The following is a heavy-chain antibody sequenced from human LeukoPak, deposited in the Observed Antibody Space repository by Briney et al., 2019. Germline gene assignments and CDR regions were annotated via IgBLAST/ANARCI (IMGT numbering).Heavy chain of an antibody. V-gene: IGHV1-8*03. Sequence: ASVKVSCKASGYTFTSYDINWVRQATGQGLEWMGWMNPNSGNTGYAQKFQGRVTITRNTSISTAYMELSSLRSEDTAVYYCARVRRTYYDFWSGYYIGFDPWGQGTLVTVSS. CDR2: MNPNSGNT. CDR3: ARVRRTYYDFWSGYYIGFDP. J-gene: IGHJ5*02. D-gene: IGHD3-3*01. CDR1: GYTFTSYD.